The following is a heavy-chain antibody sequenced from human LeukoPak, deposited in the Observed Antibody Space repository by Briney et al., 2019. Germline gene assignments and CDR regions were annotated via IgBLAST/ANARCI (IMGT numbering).Heavy chain of an antibody. V-gene: IGHV4-39*01. CDR1: GGSISSNSYY. D-gene: IGHD1-1*01. J-gene: IGHJ4*02. CDR2: IYYSGST. Sequence: SETLSLTCTVSGGSISSNSYYWGWIRQPPGKGLEWIGSIYYSGSTYYNPSLKSRVTISVDTSKNQFSLKLSSVTAADTAVYYCARGFNWKYYFDYWGQGALVTVSS. CDR3: ARGFNWKYYFDY.